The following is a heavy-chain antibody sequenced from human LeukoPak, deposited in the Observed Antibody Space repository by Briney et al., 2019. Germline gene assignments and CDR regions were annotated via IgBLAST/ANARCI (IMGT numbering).Heavy chain of an antibody. CDR1: GYSFTSYG. Sequence: ASVKVSCKTSGYSFTSYGISWVRQAPGQGLEWMGWISANNGNRNYAQRLQGRVTVTTDTSTSTAYMELKSLRSDDTAVYYCVRGSTVASDAFDIWGQGTMVSVSS. V-gene: IGHV1-18*01. CDR2: ISANNGNR. D-gene: IGHD6-19*01. J-gene: IGHJ3*02. CDR3: VRGSTVASDAFDI.